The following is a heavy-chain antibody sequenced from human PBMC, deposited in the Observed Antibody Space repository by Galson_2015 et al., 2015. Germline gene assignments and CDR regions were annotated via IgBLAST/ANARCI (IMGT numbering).Heavy chain of an antibody. D-gene: IGHD6-6*01. CDR2: ISYDGSNK. CDR3: AKGVKVAARRGYYYGMDV. Sequence: SLRLSCAASGFTFSSYAMHWVRQAPGKGLEWVAVISYDGSNKYYADSVKGRFTISRDNSKNTLYLQMNSLRAEDTAVYYCAKGVKVAARRGYYYGMDVWGQGTTVTVSS. J-gene: IGHJ6*02. CDR1: GFTFSSYA. V-gene: IGHV3-30-3*01.